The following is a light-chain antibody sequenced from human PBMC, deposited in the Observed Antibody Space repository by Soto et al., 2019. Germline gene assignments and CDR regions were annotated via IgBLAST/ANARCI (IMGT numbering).Light chain of an antibody. J-gene: IGKJ1*01. CDR3: QHRSDWT. Sequence: EIVLTQSPATLSLSPGERATLSCKASQSISRFLAWYQQKPGQAPRLLIYDASNRATGIPTRFSGSGSGTDFTLTISSLEPEDFAVYYCQHRSDWTFGQGTKVDIK. CDR1: QSISRF. CDR2: DAS. V-gene: IGKV3-11*01.